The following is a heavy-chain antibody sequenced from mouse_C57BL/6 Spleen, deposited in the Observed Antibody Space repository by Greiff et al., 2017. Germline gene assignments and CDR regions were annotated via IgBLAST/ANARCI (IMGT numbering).Heavy chain of an antibody. CDR2: IYPGSGST. CDR3: ARSGVLLRYFDY. J-gene: IGHJ2*01. V-gene: IGHV1-55*01. D-gene: IGHD1-1*01. CDR1: GYTFTSYW. Sequence: VQLQQPGAELVKPGASVKMSCKASGYTFTSYWITWVKQRPGQGLEWIGDIYPGSGSTNYNEKFKSKDTLTVDTSSSTAYMQLSSLTSEDSAVYYCARSGVLLRYFDYWGQGTTLTVSS.